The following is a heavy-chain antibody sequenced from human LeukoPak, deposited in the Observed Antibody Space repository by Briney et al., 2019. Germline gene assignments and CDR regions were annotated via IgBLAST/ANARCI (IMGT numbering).Heavy chain of an antibody. Sequence: SETLSLTCTVSGGSSSSYYWSWIRQPPGKGLEWIGYIYYSGSTNYNPSLKSRVTISVDTSKNQFSLKLSSVTAADTAVYYCARVQYGSGSYFNWFDPWGQGTLVTVSS. V-gene: IGHV4-59*01. J-gene: IGHJ5*02. D-gene: IGHD3-10*01. CDR2: IYYSGST. CDR1: GGSSSSYY. CDR3: ARVQYGSGSYFNWFDP.